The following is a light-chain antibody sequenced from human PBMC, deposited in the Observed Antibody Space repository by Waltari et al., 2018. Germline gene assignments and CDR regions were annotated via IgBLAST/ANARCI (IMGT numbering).Light chain of an antibody. CDR3: FQHSSGLS. V-gene: IGKV3-11*01. CDR1: LSVGSS. Sequence: ILTQSPATLSLSPGERATLSCRASLSVGSSVAWYHQKPGQAPRLLIRSASSRATGIPDRFSGSGSGTEFTLTISSLEPEDVGIYHCFQHSSGLSFGQGTEVEI. CDR2: SAS. J-gene: IGKJ2*03.